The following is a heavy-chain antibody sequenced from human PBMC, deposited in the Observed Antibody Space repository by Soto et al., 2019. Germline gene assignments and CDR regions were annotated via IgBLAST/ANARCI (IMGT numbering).Heavy chain of an antibody. CDR1: GYTFTSYY. Sequence: ASVKVSCKASGYTFTSYYMHWVRQAPGQGLEWMGIINPSGGSTSYAQKFQGRVTMTRDTSTSTVYMELSSLRSEDTAVYYCARMRVPAAIGYCYYGRDVGGQGTTVTVSS. V-gene: IGHV1-46*01. CDR3: ARMRVPAAIGYCYYGRDV. CDR2: INPSGGST. J-gene: IGHJ6*02. D-gene: IGHD2-2*01.